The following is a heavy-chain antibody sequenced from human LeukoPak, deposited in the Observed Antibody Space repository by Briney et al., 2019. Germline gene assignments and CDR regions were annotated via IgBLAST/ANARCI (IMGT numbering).Heavy chain of an antibody. J-gene: IGHJ4*02. V-gene: IGHV3-73*01. CDR1: GFTFSGSA. CDR2: IRSKANSYAT. Sequence: GGSLRLSCAASGFTFSGSAMHWVRQASGKGLEWVGRIRSKANSYATAYAASVKGRFTISRDDSKNTAYLQMNSLKTEDTAVYYCTGNYYGSGSYADFDYWGQGTLVTVSS. D-gene: IGHD3-10*01. CDR3: TGNYYGSGSYADFDY.